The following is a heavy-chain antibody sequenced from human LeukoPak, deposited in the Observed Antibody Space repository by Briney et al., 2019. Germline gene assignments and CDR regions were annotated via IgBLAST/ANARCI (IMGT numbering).Heavy chain of an antibody. D-gene: IGHD5-24*01. CDR2: INSDGSDT. CDR1: GFTFRSYW. Sequence: PGGSLRLSCAASGFTFRSYWMHWVRQAPGKGLVWVSGINSDGSDTSYADDVKGRFTISRDNAKNTLYLQMNSLRAEDTAVYYCARDLYGYNLMDFDYWGQGTLVTVSS. J-gene: IGHJ4*02. V-gene: IGHV3-74*01. CDR3: ARDLYGYNLMDFDY.